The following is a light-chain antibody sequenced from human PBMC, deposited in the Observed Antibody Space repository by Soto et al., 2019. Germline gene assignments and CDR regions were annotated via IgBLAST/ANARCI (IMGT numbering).Light chain of an antibody. CDR1: QSVGSY. Sequence: EVVLTQSAATLSLSPGESATLSVRASQSVGSYLAWYQQKPGQAPRLLIYDASNRATGIPDRFSCSGSGTDFTPTISSLQSHDFATSYCQLYNSYSAFAQGTKVDIK. J-gene: IGKJ1*01. CDR2: DAS. CDR3: QLYNSYSA. V-gene: IGKV3-11*01.